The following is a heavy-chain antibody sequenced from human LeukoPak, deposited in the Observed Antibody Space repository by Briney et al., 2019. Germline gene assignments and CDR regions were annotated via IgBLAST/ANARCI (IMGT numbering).Heavy chain of an antibody. J-gene: IGHJ4*02. D-gene: IGHD6-13*01. CDR3: AKDSYSKGDF. CDR1: GFTFSCHG. CDR2: IKNDGAVK. Sequence: PGGSLRLSCAASGFTFSCHGMPWVRQAPGKGLEWVANIKNDGAVKNYVGSVKGRFTISRDNAKNSLYLQMNSLRAEDTAVYYCAKDSYSKGDFWGQGVLVTVSS. V-gene: IGHV3-7*01.